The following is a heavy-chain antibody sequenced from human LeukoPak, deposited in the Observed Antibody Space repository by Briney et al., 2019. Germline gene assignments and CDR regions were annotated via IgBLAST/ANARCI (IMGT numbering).Heavy chain of an antibody. J-gene: IGHJ6*04. V-gene: IGHV3-48*03. CDR1: GFPFSSYE. CDR3: AELGITMIGGV. Sequence: GGSLRLSCGASGFPFSSYEMNWVRRAPGKGREWGSYISSSGSTIYYADSVNGRFTISRDNAKSSLYLQMNSLRAEDTAVYYCAELGITMIGGVWGKGTTVTISS. D-gene: IGHD3-10*02. CDR2: ISSSGSTI.